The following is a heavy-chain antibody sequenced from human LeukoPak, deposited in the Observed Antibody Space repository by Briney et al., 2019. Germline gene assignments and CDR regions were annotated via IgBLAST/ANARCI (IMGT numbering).Heavy chain of an antibody. CDR1: GFTFSSYE. CDR3: ARGPRHPTYYYDYGMDV. CDR2: MSYDGSSR. J-gene: IGHJ6*02. V-gene: IGHV3-30-3*01. Sequence: GRSLRLSCAASGFTFSSYEMHWVRQAPGKGLEWVAVMSYDGSSRYYADSVKGRLTIPRDNSKNTLYLQMNSLRVEDTAVFHCARGPRHPTYYYDYGMDVWGQGTTVTVSS.